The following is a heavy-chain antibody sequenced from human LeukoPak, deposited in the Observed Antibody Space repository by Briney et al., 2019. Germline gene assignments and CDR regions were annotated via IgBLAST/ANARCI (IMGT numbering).Heavy chain of an antibody. V-gene: IGHV1-18*01. D-gene: IGHD3-3*01. CDR2: ISAYNGNT. Sequence: GASVKVSCKASGYTFTSYGISWVRQAPGQGLEWMGWISAYNGNTNYAQKLQGRVTMTTDTSTSTAYMELRSLGSDDTAVYYCARVSTDDSRVDYYGMDVWGQGTTVTVSS. J-gene: IGHJ6*02. CDR1: GYTFTSYG. CDR3: ARVSTDDSRVDYYGMDV.